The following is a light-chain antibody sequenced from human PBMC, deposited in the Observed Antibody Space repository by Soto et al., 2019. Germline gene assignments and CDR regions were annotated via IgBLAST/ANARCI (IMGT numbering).Light chain of an antibody. J-gene: IGKJ1*01. V-gene: IGKV3-15*01. CDR1: QSVSSN. CDR3: QQYKNWPTWT. CDR2: GAS. Sequence: EIVMTQSPATLSVPPGERATLSCRASQSVSSNLAWYQQKPGQAPRLIIYGASTRATGIPARFSGSGSGTEFTLTISSLQSEDFAVYYGQQYKNWPTWTFGQGTKVDI.